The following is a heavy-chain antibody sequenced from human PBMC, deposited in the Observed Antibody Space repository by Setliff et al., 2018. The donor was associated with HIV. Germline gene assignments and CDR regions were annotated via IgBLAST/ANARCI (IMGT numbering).Heavy chain of an antibody. CDR2: IYYSGST. D-gene: IGHD6-13*01. CDR1: GGSISSYY. CDR3: ARDGYSSSWYVISGSFDY. Sequence: PSETLSLTCTVSGGSISSYYWSWIRQPPGKGLEWIGYIYYSGSTYYNPSLKSRVTISVDTSENQFSLKLSSVTAADTAVYYCARDGYSSSWYVISGSFDYWGQGILVTVSS. J-gene: IGHJ4*02. V-gene: IGHV4-59*12.